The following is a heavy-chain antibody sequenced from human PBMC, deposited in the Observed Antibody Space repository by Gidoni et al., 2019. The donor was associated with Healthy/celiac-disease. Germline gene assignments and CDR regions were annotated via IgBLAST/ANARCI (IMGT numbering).Heavy chain of an antibody. CDR1: GGTFSSYT. D-gene: IGHD1-26*01. J-gene: IGHJ3*02. CDR3: ARSNVGATTRLSAFDI. Sequence: QVHLLQSGAVVKKPGSSVKVSCYASGGTFSSYTISWVRHGPGQGLEWMGRIIPSIGIANYAQKFQGRVTITADKSTSKAYMELSSLRSEDTAVYYCARSNVGATTRLSAFDIWGQGTMVTVSS. CDR2: IIPSIGIA. V-gene: IGHV1-69*02.